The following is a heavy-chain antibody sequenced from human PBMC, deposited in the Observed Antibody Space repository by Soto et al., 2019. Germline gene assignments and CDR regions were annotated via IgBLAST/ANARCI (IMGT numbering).Heavy chain of an antibody. D-gene: IGHD3-9*01. Sequence: SETLSLTCAVYGGSFSGYYWSWIRQPPGKGLEWIGEINHSGSTNYNPSLKSRVTISVDTSKNQFSLKLSSVTAADTAVYYCARSVLRYFDWLKYNWFDPWGQGTLVTVS. CDR3: ARSVLRYFDWLKYNWFDP. J-gene: IGHJ5*02. CDR2: INHSGST. V-gene: IGHV4-34*01. CDR1: GGSFSGYY.